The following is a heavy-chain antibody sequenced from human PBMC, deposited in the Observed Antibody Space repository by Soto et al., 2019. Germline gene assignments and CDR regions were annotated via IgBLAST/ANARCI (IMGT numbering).Heavy chain of an antibody. CDR2: IYYSGST. V-gene: IGHV4-39*01. CDR3: ARLNYGSGSYFYYYYGMDV. Sequence: PSETLSLTCTVSGGSISSSSYYWGWIRQPPGKGLEWIGSIYYSGSTYYNPSLKSRVTISVDTSKNQFSLKLSSVTAADTAVYYCARLNYGSGSYFYYYYGMDVWGQGTTVT. J-gene: IGHJ6*02. D-gene: IGHD3-10*01. CDR1: GGSISSSSYY.